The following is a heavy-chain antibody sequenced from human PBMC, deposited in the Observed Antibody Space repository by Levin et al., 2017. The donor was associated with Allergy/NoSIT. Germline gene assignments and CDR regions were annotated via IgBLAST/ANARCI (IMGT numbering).Heavy chain of an antibody. Sequence: SQTLSLTCTVSSGSIITGHYYWSWIRQPLGKGLEWIGHIYYSGTSYYNSSLKSRLSISVDTSQNQFTLTLSSMTAADPAVYYCARIRNAGGRGWFDSWGQGTLVTVSS. CDR3: ARIRNAGGRGWFDS. V-gene: IGHV4-30-4*01. CDR1: SGSIITGHYY. J-gene: IGHJ5*01. D-gene: IGHD2-15*01. CDR2: IYYSGTS.